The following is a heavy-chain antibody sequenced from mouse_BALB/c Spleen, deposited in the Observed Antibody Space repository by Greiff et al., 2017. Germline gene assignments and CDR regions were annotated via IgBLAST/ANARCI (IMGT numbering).Heavy chain of an antibody. V-gene: IGHV1S29*02. CDR3: ARVDGSSYIDAMDY. Sequence: EVQLQQSGPELVKPGASVKISCKASGYTFTDYNMHWVKQSHGKSLEWIGYIYPYNGGTGYNQKFKSKATLTVDNSSSTAYMELRSLTSEDSAVYYCARVDGSSYIDAMDYWGQGASVTVSS. CDR1: GYTFTDYN. J-gene: IGHJ4*01. CDR2: IYPYNGGT. D-gene: IGHD1-1*01.